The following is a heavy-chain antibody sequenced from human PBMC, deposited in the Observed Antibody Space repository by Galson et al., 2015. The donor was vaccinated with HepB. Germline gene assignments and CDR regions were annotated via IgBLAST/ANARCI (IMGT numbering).Heavy chain of an antibody. CDR3: AKDIYEWPTRHYYYYGMDV. V-gene: IGHV3-43D*03. D-gene: IGHD3-3*01. CDR2: ISWDGGST. CDR1: GFTFDDYT. Sequence: SLRLSCAASGFTFDDYTMHWVRQAPGKGLEWVSLISWDGGSTYYADSVKGRFTISRDNSKNSLYLQMNSLRAEDTALYYCAKDIYEWPTRHYYYYGMDVWGQGTTVTVSS. J-gene: IGHJ6*02.